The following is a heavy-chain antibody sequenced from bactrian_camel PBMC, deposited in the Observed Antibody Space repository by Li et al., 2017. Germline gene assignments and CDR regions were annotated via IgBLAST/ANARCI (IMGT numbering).Heavy chain of an antibody. J-gene: IGHJ4*01. D-gene: IGHD3*01. CDR1: GFTISTYY. Sequence: DVQLVESGGGLVQPGGSLRLSCAASGFTISTYYMSWVRQAPGKGLEWVSAINSGGGSTYYADSVKGRFTISLSKDNAGDTLYLQMNSLKPKDTAVFYCVRGYLDSGSYNSWGQGTQVTVS. V-gene: IGHV3S40*01. CDR2: INSGGGST. CDR3: VRGYLDSGSYNS.